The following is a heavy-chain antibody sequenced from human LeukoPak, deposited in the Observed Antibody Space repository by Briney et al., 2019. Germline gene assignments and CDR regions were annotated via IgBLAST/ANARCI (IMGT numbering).Heavy chain of an antibody. J-gene: IGHJ4*02. CDR1: GGSISSSNW. Sequence: SGTLSLTCAVSGGSISSSNWWSWVRQPPGKGLEWIGEIYHSGSTNYNPSLKSRVTISVDKSKNQFSPKLSSVTTADTAVYYCARDHAGSGYPYYFDYWGQGILVTVSS. CDR2: IYHSGST. CDR3: ARDHAGSGYPYYFDY. V-gene: IGHV4-4*02. D-gene: IGHD3-22*01.